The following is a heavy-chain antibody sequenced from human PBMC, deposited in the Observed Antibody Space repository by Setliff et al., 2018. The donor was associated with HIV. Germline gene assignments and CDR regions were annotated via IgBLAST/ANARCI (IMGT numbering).Heavy chain of an antibody. V-gene: IGHV4-39*01. CDR3: ARRYSSSSEIQVDD. D-gene: IGHD6-6*01. J-gene: IGHJ4*02. CDR1: GGSISSSSHY. CDR2: THYTGST. Sequence: SETLSLTCTVSGGSISSSSHYWGWLRQPPGKGLEWIGSTHYTGSTYYNPSLKSRATISVDPSKNQYSLQLSSVTAADTAMYYCARRYSSSSEIQVDDWGQGTLVTVSS.